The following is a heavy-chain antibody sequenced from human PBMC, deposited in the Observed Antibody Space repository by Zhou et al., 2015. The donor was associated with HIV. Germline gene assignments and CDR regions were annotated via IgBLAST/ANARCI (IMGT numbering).Heavy chain of an antibody. J-gene: IGHJ5*02. CDR2: IIPIFGTA. V-gene: IGHV1-69*12. D-gene: IGHD3-16*01. CDR3: AREGGIMITFGGYRGWFDP. CDR1: GGTFSSYA. Sequence: QVQLVQSGAEVKKPGSSVKVSCKASGGTFSSYAISWVRQAPGQGLEWMGGIIPIFGTANYAQKFQGRVTITADESTSTAYMELSSLRSEDTAVYYCAREGGIMITFGGYRGWFDPWGQGTLVTVSS.